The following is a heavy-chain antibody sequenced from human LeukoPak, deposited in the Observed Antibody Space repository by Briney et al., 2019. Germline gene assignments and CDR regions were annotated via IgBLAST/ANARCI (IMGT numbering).Heavy chain of an antibody. CDR2: IYTSGST. CDR1: GGSISSGSYY. Sequence: SEALSLTCTVSGGSISSGSYYWSWLRQPAGKGLEWIGRIYTSGSTNYNPSLKSRVTLSVDTSKNHFSLKLSSVTAADTAVYYCARASDHCSSTSCYIYYFDYWGQGTLVTVSS. CDR3: ARASDHCSSTSCYIYYFDY. D-gene: IGHD2-2*02. J-gene: IGHJ4*02. V-gene: IGHV4-61*02.